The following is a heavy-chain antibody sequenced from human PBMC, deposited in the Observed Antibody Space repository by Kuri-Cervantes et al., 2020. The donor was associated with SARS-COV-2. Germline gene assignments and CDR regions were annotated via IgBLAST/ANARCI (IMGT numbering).Heavy chain of an antibody. CDR2: ISSSGSTI. CDR3: ARDRRYDFWSGNQDY. V-gene: IGHV3-48*03. Sequence: GGSLRLSCAASGFTFSSYEMNWVRQAPGRGLEWVSYISSSGSTIYYADSVKGRFTISRDNAKNSLYLQMNSLRAEDTAVYYCARDRRYDFWSGNQDYWGQGTLVTVSS. J-gene: IGHJ4*02. CDR1: GFTFSSYE. D-gene: IGHD3-3*01.